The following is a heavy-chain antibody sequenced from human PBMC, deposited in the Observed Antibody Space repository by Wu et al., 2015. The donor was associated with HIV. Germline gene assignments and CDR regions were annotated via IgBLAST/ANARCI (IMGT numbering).Heavy chain of an antibody. CDR2: IIPIFGTA. V-gene: IGHV1-69*13. CDR1: GGTFSSYA. CDR3: ARDRGYCSSTSCPKRYFDL. D-gene: IGHD2-2*01. J-gene: IGHJ2*01. Sequence: QVQLVQSGAEVKKPGSSVKVSCKASGGTFSSYAISWVRQAPGQGLEWMGRIIPIFGTANYAQKFQGRVTITADESTSTAYMELSSLRSEDTAVYYCARDRGYCSSTSCPKRYFDLWGRGTLVTVSS.